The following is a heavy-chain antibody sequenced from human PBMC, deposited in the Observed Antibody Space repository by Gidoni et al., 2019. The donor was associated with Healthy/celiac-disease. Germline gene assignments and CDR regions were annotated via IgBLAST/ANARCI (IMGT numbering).Heavy chain of an antibody. CDR1: GGSFSGYY. CDR3: ARGTNDKIGSPFSLKKRYYYYGMDV. J-gene: IGHJ6*02. D-gene: IGHD3-9*01. CDR2: INHSGST. Sequence: QVQLQQWGAGLLKPSETLSLTCAVYGGSFSGYYWSWLRQPPGKGLEWIGEINHSGSTNYNPSLKSRVTISVDTSKNQFSLKLSSVTAADTAVYYCARGTNDKIGSPFSLKKRYYYYGMDVWGQGTTVTVSS. V-gene: IGHV4-34*01.